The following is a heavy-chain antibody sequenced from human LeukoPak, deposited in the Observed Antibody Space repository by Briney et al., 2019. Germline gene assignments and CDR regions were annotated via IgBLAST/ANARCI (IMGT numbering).Heavy chain of an antibody. Sequence: SETLSLTCTVSGGSISSYYWSWIRQPPGQGLEWMGYIYYSGSTNYNPSLKSRVTISVDTSKNQFSLKLSSVTAADTAVYYCARDAVAGYNNWFDPWGQGTLVTVSS. V-gene: IGHV4-59*01. CDR2: IYYSGST. D-gene: IGHD6-19*01. J-gene: IGHJ5*02. CDR3: ARDAVAGYNNWFDP. CDR1: GGSISSYY.